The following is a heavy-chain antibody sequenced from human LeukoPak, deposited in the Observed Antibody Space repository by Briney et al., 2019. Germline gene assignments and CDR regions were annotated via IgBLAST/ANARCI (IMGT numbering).Heavy chain of an antibody. CDR1: GGSISSSSYY. CDR2: IYYSGST. D-gene: IGHD6-13*01. J-gene: IGHJ4*02. CDR3: ARGEGVAAAGRFDY. Sequence: SETLSLTCTVSGGSISSSSYYWGWIRQPPGKGLEWIGSIYYSGSTYYNPSLKSRVTISVDTSKNQFSLKLSSVTAADTAVYYCARGEGVAAAGRFDYWGQGTLVTVSS. V-gene: IGHV4-39*07.